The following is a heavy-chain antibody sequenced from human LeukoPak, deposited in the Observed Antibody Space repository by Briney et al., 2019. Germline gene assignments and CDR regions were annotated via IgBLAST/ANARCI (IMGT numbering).Heavy chain of an antibody. J-gene: IGHJ6*02. CDR3: ARHVEGSSGYYYGMDV. D-gene: IGHD1-1*01. CDR2: IYYSGST. V-gene: IGHV4-59*08. Sequence: SETLSLTCAVSGGSISSYYWSWIRQPPGKGLEWIGYIYYSGSTNYNPSLKSRVTISVDTYKNQFSLKLSSVTAADTAVYYCARHVEGSSGYYYGMDVWGQGTTVTVSS. CDR1: GGSISSYY.